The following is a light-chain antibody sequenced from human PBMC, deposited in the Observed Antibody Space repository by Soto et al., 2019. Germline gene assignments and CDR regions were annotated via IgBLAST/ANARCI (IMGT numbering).Light chain of an antibody. Sequence: QSALTQPASVSGSPGQSITISCTGTSSDVGGYNYVSWYQQHPGKAPKLMIYDVSNRPSVVSNRFSGSKSGNTASLTISGIQAEDEADYYCSSYTSSSTVVFGGGTKLTVL. CDR3: SSYTSSSTVV. CDR2: DVS. V-gene: IGLV2-14*01. CDR1: SSDVGGYNY. J-gene: IGLJ2*01.